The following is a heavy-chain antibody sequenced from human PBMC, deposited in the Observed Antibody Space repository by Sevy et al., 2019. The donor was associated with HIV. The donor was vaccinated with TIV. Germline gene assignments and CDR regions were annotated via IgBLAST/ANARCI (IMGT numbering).Heavy chain of an antibody. CDR1: GFTFSSYA. Sequence: GGSLRLSCAASGFTFSSYAMHWVRQAPGKGLEWVAVISYDGSNKYYADSVKGRFTISRDNSKNTLYLQMNSLRAEDTAVYSCARDRPIATIASGWDYWGQGTLVTVSS. V-gene: IGHV3-30-3*01. D-gene: IGHD2-21*01. CDR2: ISYDGSNK. J-gene: IGHJ4*02. CDR3: ARDRPIATIASGWDY.